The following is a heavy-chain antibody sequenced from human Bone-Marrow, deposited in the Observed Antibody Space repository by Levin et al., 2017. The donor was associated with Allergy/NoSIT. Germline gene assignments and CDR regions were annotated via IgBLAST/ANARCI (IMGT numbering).Heavy chain of an antibody. V-gene: IGHV3-30-3*01. CDR1: GFTFSFYA. D-gene: IGHD3-16*01. CDR2: ISADGAKK. Sequence: PGGSLRLSCAASGFTFSFYAHHWVRQAPGQGLEWVAVISADGAKKYYSDSVKGRFIISRDNSKNTLYLQLSSLRYEDTAVYFCARDAGGPFGGLDNWGQGNLVTVSS. J-gene: IGHJ4*02. CDR3: ARDAGGPFGGLDN.